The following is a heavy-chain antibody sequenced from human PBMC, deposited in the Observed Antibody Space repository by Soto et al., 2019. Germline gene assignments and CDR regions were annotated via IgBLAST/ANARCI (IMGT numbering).Heavy chain of an antibody. Sequence: GASVKVSCKASGYTFTSYYMHWVRQAPGQGLEWMGIINPSGGSTSYAQKFQDRVTMTRDTSTSTVYMELSSLRSEDTAVYYCARIPAAMTGGMDVWGQGTTVTVSS. J-gene: IGHJ6*02. V-gene: IGHV1-46*01. D-gene: IGHD2-2*01. CDR3: ARIPAAMTGGMDV. CDR1: GYTFTSYY. CDR2: INPSGGST.